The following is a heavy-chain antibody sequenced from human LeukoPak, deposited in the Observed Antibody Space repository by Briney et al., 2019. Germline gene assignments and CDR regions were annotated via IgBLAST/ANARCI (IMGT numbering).Heavy chain of an antibody. J-gene: IGHJ4*02. CDR1: GYTFTSYG. D-gene: IGHD6-19*01. V-gene: IGHV1-18*04. CDR3: ARVARLSSGWYGGDY. CDR2: ISAYNGNT. Sequence: ASVKVSCKASGYTFTSYGISWVRQAPGQGLEWMGWISAYNGNTNYAQKVQGRVTMTTDTSTSTAYMEVRNLRSDDTAVYYCARVARLSSGWYGGDYWGQGTLVTVSS.